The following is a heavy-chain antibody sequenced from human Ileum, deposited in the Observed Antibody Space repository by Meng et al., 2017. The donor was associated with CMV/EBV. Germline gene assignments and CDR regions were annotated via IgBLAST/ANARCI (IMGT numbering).Heavy chain of an antibody. D-gene: IGHD2-2*01. CDR1: GGAFNNYA. J-gene: IGHJ6*02. V-gene: IGHV1-69*05. Sequence: SVKVSCKASGGAFNNYAISWVRQAPGQGLEWMGGIIPIFGTTNYAQKCQGRVTITTDESTSTAYMGLSSLRSEDTAVYYCASVFVGYCSSTSCYPASYYYYGMDVWGQGTTVTVSS. CDR3: ASVFVGYCSSTSCYPASYYYYGMDV. CDR2: IIPIFGTT.